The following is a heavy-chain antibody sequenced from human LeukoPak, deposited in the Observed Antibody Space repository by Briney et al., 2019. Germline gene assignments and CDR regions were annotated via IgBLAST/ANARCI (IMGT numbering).Heavy chain of an antibody. D-gene: IGHD1-1*01. J-gene: IGHJ6*02. CDR3: ASHPVQLERRWGLYYYYGMDV. V-gene: IGHV4-31*03. CDR2: IYYSGST. CDR1: GGSISSGGYY. Sequence: NPSETLSLTCTVSGGSISSGGYYWSWIRQHPGKGLEWIGYIYYSGSTYYNPSLKSRVTISVDTSKNQFSLKLSSVTAADTAVYYCASHPVQLERRWGLYYYYGMDVWGQGTTVTVSS.